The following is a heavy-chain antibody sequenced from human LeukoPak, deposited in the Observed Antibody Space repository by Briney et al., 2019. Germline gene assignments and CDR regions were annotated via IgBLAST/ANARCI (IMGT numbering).Heavy chain of an antibody. Sequence: SETLSLTCAVYGGSISSYYWSWIRQPAGKGLEWIGRIYTSGSTNYNPSLKSRVTMSVDTSKNQFSLKLNSVTAADTAVYYCARVLDYYGSGTRDFDYWGQGILVTVSS. CDR1: GGSISSYY. CDR3: ARVLDYYGSGTRDFDY. V-gene: IGHV4-59*10. CDR2: IYTSGST. D-gene: IGHD3-10*01. J-gene: IGHJ4*02.